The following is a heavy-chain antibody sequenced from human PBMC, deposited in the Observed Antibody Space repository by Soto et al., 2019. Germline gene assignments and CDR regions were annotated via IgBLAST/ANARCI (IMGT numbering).Heavy chain of an antibody. D-gene: IGHD3-16*02. V-gene: IGHV4-59*01. J-gene: IGHJ5*02. Sequence: SETLSLTCTVSGGSISSYYWSWIRQPPGKGLEWIGYIYYSGSTNYNPSLKSRVTTSVDTSKNQFSLKLSSVTAAGTAVYYCARVAAAGNDYDYVWGSYRYTMKWFDPWGQGTLVTVSS. CDR3: ARVAAAGNDYDYVWGSYRYTMKWFDP. CDR1: GGSISSYY. CDR2: IYYSGST.